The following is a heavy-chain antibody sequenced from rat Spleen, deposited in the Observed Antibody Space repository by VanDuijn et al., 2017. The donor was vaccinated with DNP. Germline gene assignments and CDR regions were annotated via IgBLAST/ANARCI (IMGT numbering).Heavy chain of an antibody. V-gene: IGHV3-3*01. CDR3: ARWPGYNPPYAMDA. D-gene: IGHD1-4*01. CDR2: INSAGST. Sequence: EVQLQESGPGLVEPSQSLSLTCSVTGYSITSCCRWTWIRKFPGNKLEWMGYINSAGSTNNNPSHKGRISITSDTSKNQFFLQVNSVTTEDTATYYCARWPGYNPPYAMDAWGQGTSVTVSS. J-gene: IGHJ4*01. CDR1: GYSITSCCR.